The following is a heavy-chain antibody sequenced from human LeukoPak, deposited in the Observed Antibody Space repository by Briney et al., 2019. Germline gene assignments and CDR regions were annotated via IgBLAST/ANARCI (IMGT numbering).Heavy chain of an antibody. J-gene: IGHJ4*02. Sequence: GGSLRLSCEVSGFTFSSYSMNWVRQAPGKGLEWVSYISSSSSTRYYADSVKGRFTISRDNAKNSLSLRMNSLRAEDTAVYYCARGIYSSSSIGYWGQGTLVTVSS. CDR2: ISSSSSTR. D-gene: IGHD6-6*01. V-gene: IGHV3-48*04. CDR1: GFTFSSYS. CDR3: ARGIYSSSSIGY.